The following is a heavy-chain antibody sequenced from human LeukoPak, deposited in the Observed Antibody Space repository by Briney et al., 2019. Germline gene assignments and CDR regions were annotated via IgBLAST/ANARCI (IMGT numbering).Heavy chain of an antibody. CDR2: IWYDGSNK. CDR1: GFTFSSYS. Sequence: PGGSLRLSCAASGFTFSSYSMNWVRQAPGKGLEWVAVIWYDGSNKYYADSVKGRFTISRDNSKNTLYLQMNSLRAEDTAVYYCARDYYGSGSYYNLLGAFDIWGQGTMVTVSS. D-gene: IGHD3-10*01. J-gene: IGHJ3*02. CDR3: ARDYYGSGSYYNLLGAFDI. V-gene: IGHV3-33*08.